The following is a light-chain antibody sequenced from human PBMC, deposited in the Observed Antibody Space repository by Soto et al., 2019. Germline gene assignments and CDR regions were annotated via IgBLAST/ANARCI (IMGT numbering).Light chain of an antibody. CDR2: DAS. Sequence: EIVLTQSPATLSLSPGERDTRSCRASQSVSSYLAWYQQKPGQAPRLLIYDASNRATGIPARFSGSGSGTDFTLTISSLEPEDFAVYYCQQRSNWPITFGQGTRLEIK. J-gene: IGKJ5*01. V-gene: IGKV3-11*01. CDR1: QSVSSY. CDR3: QQRSNWPIT.